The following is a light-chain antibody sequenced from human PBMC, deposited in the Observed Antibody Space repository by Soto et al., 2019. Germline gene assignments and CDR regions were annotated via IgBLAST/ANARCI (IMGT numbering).Light chain of an antibody. V-gene: IGKV1-27*01. CDR2: AAS. Sequence: DIQMTQSPSSLSASVGDRVTITCRASQGISNYLAWYQQKPGKVPKLLIYAASTLQSGVPSRFSGSGSGTDFTLTISSLQPEDVATYYCQKYNRAPPGLTFGQGTKVEIK. CDR3: QKYNRAPPGLT. CDR1: QGISNY. J-gene: IGKJ1*01.